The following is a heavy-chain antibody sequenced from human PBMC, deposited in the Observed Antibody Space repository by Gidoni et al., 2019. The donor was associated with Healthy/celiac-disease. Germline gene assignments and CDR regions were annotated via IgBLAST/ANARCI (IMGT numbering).Heavy chain of an antibody. CDR1: GFTFSSYA. J-gene: IGHJ6*03. CDR3: AKGADFWSGYSYYYYMDV. D-gene: IGHD3-3*01. Sequence: EVQLLESGGGLVQPGGSLRLSCAASGFTFSSYAMSWVRQAPGKGLEWVSAISGSGGSTYYADSVKGRFTISRDNYKNTLYLQMNSLRAEDTAVYYCAKGADFWSGYSYYYYMDVWGKGTTVTVSS. CDR2: ISGSGGST. V-gene: IGHV3-23*01.